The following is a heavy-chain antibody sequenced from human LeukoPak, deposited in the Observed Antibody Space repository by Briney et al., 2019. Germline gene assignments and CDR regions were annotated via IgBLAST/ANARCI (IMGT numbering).Heavy chain of an antibody. CDR3: ARGGYGSGSYYNFRTPNWFDP. J-gene: IGHJ5*02. CDR1: GGSFSGYY. CDR2: INHSGST. V-gene: IGHV4-34*01. Sequence: SETLSLTCAVYGGSFSGYYWSWIRQPPGKGLEWIGEINHSGSTNYNPSLKSRVTISVDTSKNQFSLKLSSVTAADTAVYYCARGGYGSGSYYNFRTPNWFDPCGQGTLVTVSS. D-gene: IGHD3-10*01.